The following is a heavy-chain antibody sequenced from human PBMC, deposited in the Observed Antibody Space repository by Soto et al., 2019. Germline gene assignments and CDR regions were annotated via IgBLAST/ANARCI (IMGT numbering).Heavy chain of an antibody. CDR2: INPNSSGT. D-gene: IGHD3-9*01. J-gene: IGHJ6*02. CDR3: ATPLVTPYYYGMDV. Sequence: QVQLVQSGAEVKKPGASVKVSCKASGYTFTGYYMHWVRQAPGQGLEWMGWINPNSSGTNYAQKFQGRVTMTRDTSISTAYMELSRLRSDDTAVYYCATPLVTPYYYGMDVWGQGTTVTVSS. CDR1: GYTFTGYY. V-gene: IGHV1-2*02.